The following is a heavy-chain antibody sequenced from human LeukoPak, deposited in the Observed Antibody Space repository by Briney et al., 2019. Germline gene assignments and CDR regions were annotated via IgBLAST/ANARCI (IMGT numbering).Heavy chain of an antibody. Sequence: PGGSLRLSCAASGFTVSSNYMNWVRQAPGKGLEWVSVIYSAGTTYYADSVKGRFTISRDNAKNSLYLQMNSLRAEDTAVYYCAKEMAGRDGFDYWGQGTLVTVSS. D-gene: IGHD5-24*01. CDR3: AKEMAGRDGFDY. CDR2: IYSAGTT. V-gene: IGHV3-53*01. CDR1: GFTVSSNY. J-gene: IGHJ4*02.